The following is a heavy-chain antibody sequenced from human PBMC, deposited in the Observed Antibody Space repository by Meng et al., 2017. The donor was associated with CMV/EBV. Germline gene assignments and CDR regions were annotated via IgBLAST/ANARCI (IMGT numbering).Heavy chain of an antibody. CDR3: AREMPIAAAGCFDY. D-gene: IGHD6-13*01. CDR2: INHSGST. V-gene: IGHV4-34*01. J-gene: IGHJ4*02. CDR1: GGSFSGYY. Sequence: QVQLQQWGAGPLKPSETLSLTCAVYGGSFSGYYWSWIRQPPGKGLEWIGEINHSGSTNYNPSLKSRVTMSVDTSKNQFSLKLSSVTAADTAVYYCAREMPIAAAGCFDYWGQGTLVTVSS.